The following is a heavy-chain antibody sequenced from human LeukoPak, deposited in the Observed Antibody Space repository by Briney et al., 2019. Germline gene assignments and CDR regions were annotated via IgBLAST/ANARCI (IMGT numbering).Heavy chain of an antibody. CDR3: ARGQGTVTTH. D-gene: IGHD4-17*01. V-gene: IGHV4-34*01. CDR1: GGSFSGYC. J-gene: IGHJ4*02. CDR2: INHSGSA. Sequence: SETLSLTCAVSGGSFSGYCWTWIRQPPGKGLEWIGEINHSGSANYNPSLKSRVTTSLDTSKNQFSLNLSSVTAADTAVYYCARGQGTVTTHWGQGTLVTVSS.